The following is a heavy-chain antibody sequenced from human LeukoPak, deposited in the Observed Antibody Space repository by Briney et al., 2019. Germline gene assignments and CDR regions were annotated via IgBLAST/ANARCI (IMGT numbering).Heavy chain of an antibody. CDR3: ARRGVVATADAFDI. CDR2: IYPGDSGT. Sequence: GESLKISCKDSGYSFTSYLIGWVRQMPGKGLEWMGIIYPGDSGTRYSPSFQGQVTISADKSISTAYLQWSSLKASDTAMYYCARRGVVATADAFDIWGQGTMVTVSS. D-gene: IGHD2-15*01. CDR1: GYSFTSYL. J-gene: IGHJ3*02. V-gene: IGHV5-51*01.